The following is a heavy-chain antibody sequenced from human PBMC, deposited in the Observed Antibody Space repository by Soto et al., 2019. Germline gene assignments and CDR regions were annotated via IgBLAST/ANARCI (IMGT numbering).Heavy chain of an antibody. Sequence: PSETLSLTCAVYGGSFSGYYWSWIRQPPGKGLEWIGEINHSGSTNYNPSLKSRVTISVDTSKNQFSLKLSSVTAADTAVYYCARYTIVVVPAATTKSRRNWFDPWGQGPLVTVSS. J-gene: IGHJ5*02. V-gene: IGHV4-34*01. CDR1: GGSFSGYY. CDR3: ARYTIVVVPAATTKSRRNWFDP. D-gene: IGHD2-2*01. CDR2: INHSGST.